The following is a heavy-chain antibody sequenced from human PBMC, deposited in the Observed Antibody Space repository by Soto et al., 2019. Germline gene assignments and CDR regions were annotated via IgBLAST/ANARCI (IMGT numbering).Heavy chain of an antibody. V-gene: IGHV1-46*01. Sequence: GASVKVSCKASGCTFTSYYMHWVRQAPGQGLEWMGIINPSGGSTSYAQKFQGRVTMTRDTSTSTVYMELSSLRSEDTAVYYCARDPAEVFGVVRHAGGMDVWGQGTTVTVSS. CDR3: ARDPAEVFGVVRHAGGMDV. D-gene: IGHD3-3*01. CDR2: INPSGGST. CDR1: GCTFTSYY. J-gene: IGHJ6*02.